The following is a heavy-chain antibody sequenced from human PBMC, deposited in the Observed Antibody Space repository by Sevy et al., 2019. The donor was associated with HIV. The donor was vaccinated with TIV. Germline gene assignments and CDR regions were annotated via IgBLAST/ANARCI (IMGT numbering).Heavy chain of an antibody. J-gene: IGHJ4*02. CDR1: EFTFSDYY. CDR2: ISGSSSYT. CDR3: ARDRRNYGGQYFDF. Sequence: GGSLRLSCAASEFTFSDYYMSWIRQAPGKGLEWISDISGSSSYTDHADSVKGRFTISRDNAKNSLYLQMNSLRAGDTAVYYCARDRRNYGGQYFDFWGQGTLVTVSS. D-gene: IGHD4-17*01. V-gene: IGHV3-11*06.